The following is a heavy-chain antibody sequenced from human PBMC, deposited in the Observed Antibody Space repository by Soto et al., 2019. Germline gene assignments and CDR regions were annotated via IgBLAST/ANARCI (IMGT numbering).Heavy chain of an antibody. CDR3: ARASNDYGDPGAFDI. CDR2: IYYSGST. D-gene: IGHD4-17*01. Sequence: SETLSLTCTVSGGSISSGGYYWSWIRQHPGKGLEWIGYIYYSGSTYYNPSLKSRVTISVDTSKNQFSLKLSSVTAADTAVYYCARASNDYGDPGAFDIWGQGTIVTVAS. CDR1: GGSISSGGYY. J-gene: IGHJ3*02. V-gene: IGHV4-31*03.